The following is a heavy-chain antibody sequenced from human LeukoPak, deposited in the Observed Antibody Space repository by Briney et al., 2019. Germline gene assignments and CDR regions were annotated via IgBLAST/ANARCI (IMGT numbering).Heavy chain of an antibody. J-gene: IGHJ4*02. Sequence: PGGSLRLSCAASGFTFRSHGMHWVRQAPGKGLEWVAVIWYDGSKQDHADSVEGRFTISRDNSKNTLYLQMNSLRAEDTAVYYCARDLLGYSYDAYYFDFWGQGTLVTVSS. V-gene: IGHV3-33*01. CDR3: ARDLLGYSYDAYYFDF. D-gene: IGHD5-18*01. CDR2: IWYDGSKQ. CDR1: GFTFRSHG.